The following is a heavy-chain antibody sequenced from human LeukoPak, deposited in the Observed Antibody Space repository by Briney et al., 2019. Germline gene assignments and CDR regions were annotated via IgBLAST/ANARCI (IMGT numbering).Heavy chain of an antibody. CDR1: GYNFTDYY. D-gene: IGHD1-26*01. V-gene: IGHV1-2*02. J-gene: IGHJ4*02. CDR3: ARDSGLGPTWHPFDH. Sequence: ASVKVSCKASGYNFTDYYIHWVRQAPEQGLEWMGWINPKSGGTNYAQKFRGRVTMTRDTSISTAYMELSGLRSDDTAVYYCARDSGLGPTWHPFDHWGQGTPVTVSS. CDR2: INPKSGGT.